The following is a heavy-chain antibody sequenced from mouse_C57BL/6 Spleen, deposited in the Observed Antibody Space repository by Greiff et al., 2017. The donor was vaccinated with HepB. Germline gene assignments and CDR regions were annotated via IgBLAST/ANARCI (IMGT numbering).Heavy chain of an antibody. CDR1: GYTFTRYW. CDR2: IHPNSGST. V-gene: IGHV1-64*01. CDR3: ARSGSSPWYFDV. D-gene: IGHD1-1*01. Sequence: QVQLQQPGAELVKPGASVTLSCKASGYTFTRYWMHWVKQRPGQGLEWIGLIHPNSGSTNYNEKFKSKATLTVDKSSSTAYMQRSSLTSEDSAVYYCARSGSSPWYFDVWGTGTTVTVSS. J-gene: IGHJ1*03.